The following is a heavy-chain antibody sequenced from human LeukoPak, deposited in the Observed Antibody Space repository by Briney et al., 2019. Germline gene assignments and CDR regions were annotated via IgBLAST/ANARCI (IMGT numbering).Heavy chain of an antibody. Sequence: ASVKVSCKASGYTFTSYAMHWVRQAPGQRLEWMGWINAGNGNTRYSQKFQGRVTITRDTSASTAYMELSSLRSEDTAVYYCAIGIAAASTLFDYYYGMDVWGQGTTVTVSS. J-gene: IGHJ6*02. CDR1: GYTFTSYA. D-gene: IGHD6-13*01. CDR2: INAGNGNT. V-gene: IGHV1-3*01. CDR3: AIGIAAASTLFDYYYGMDV.